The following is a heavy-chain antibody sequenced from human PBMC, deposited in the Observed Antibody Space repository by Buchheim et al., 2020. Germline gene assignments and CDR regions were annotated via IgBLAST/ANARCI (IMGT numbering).Heavy chain of an antibody. CDR3: ARGGGLLMVYAIGYWFDP. V-gene: IGHV4-30-4*01. CDR2: IYYSGST. J-gene: IGHJ5*02. Sequence: QVQLQESGPGLVKPSQTLSLTCTVSGGSISSGDYYWSWIRQPPGKGLEWIGYIYYSGSTYYNPSLKSRVTLSVDTSKNQFSLKLSSVTAADTAVYYCARGGGLLMVYAIGYWFDPWGQGTL. D-gene: IGHD2-8*01. CDR1: GGSISSGDYY.